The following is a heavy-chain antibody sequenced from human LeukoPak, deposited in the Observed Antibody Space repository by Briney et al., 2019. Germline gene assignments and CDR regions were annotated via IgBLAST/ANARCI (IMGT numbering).Heavy chain of an antibody. Sequence: PGGSLRLSCAASGFTFSNYAMNWVRQAPGKGLEWVANIKQDGSEIYYVDSVKGRFTISRDNAKNSLYLQMNSLRAEDTAVYYCARDKIVGPTLLDYWGQGNLVTVSS. CDR3: ARDKIVGPTLLDY. D-gene: IGHD1-26*01. J-gene: IGHJ4*02. CDR1: GFTFSNYA. CDR2: IKQDGSEI. V-gene: IGHV3-7*01.